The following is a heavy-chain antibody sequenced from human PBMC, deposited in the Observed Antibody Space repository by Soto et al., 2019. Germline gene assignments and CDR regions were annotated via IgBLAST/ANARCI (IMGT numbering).Heavy chain of an antibody. V-gene: IGHV4-34*01. CDR2: INHSGST. CDR3: ARGEGRLVGTWFDP. J-gene: IGHJ5*02. Sequence: SETLSLTCDVYGGSFSSYYLNWIRQPPGKGLEWLGEINHSGSTNYNPSLESRVTISLDTSRTQFSLKLTSVTAADTAVYYCARGEGRLVGTWFDPWGQGTLVTVYS. CDR1: GGSFSSYY. D-gene: IGHD5-12*01.